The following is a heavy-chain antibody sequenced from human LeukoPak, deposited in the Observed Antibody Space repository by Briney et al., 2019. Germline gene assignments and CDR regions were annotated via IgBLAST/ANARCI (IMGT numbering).Heavy chain of an antibody. CDR1: GFTFSSYS. D-gene: IGHD2-2*01. CDR3: AREPLGYCSSTSCSFSLDY. CDR2: ISSSNSTI. V-gene: IGHV3-48*01. J-gene: IGHJ4*02. Sequence: PGGSLRLSCAASGFTFSSYSMNWVRQAPGKGLEWVSYISSSNSTIYYADSVKGRFTISRDNAKNSLYLQMNSLRAEDTAVYYCAREPLGYCSSTSCSFSLDYWGQGTLVTVSS.